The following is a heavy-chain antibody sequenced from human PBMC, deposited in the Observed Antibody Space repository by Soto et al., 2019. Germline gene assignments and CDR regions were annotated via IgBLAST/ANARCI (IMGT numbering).Heavy chain of an antibody. CDR3: ARGVGHYYYYMDV. CDR1: GFTFSSYS. J-gene: IGHJ6*03. D-gene: IGHD3-3*01. V-gene: IGHV3-21*01. CDR2: FSCSIIFI. Sequence: GGSLRLSCAASGFTFSSYSMNWVRQAPGKGLERVLFFSCSIIFIYYADSVKGRFTISRDNAKNSLFLQMNSLRAEDTAVYYCARGVGHYYYYMDVWGKGTTVTVSS.